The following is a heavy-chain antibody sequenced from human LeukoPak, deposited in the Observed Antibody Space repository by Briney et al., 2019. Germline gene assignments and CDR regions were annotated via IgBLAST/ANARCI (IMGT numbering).Heavy chain of an antibody. V-gene: IGHV4-34*01. J-gene: IGHJ5*02. D-gene: IGHD4-17*01. Sequence: NPSETLSLTCAVYGGSFSGYYWSWIRQPPGKGLEWIGEINHSGSTNYNPSLKSRVTISVDTSKNQFSLKLSSMTAADTAVYYCAASYGDHPLDHWGQGTLVTVSS. CDR1: GGSFSGYY. CDR3: AASYGDHPLDH. CDR2: INHSGST.